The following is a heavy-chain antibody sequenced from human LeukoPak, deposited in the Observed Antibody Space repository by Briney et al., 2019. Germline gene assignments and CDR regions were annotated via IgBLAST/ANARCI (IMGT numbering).Heavy chain of an antibody. CDR3: ARDNFSSSRNWFDP. CDR1: GGSISSSTYY. Sequence: KSSETLSLTYTVSGGSISSSTYYWGWIRQPPGKGLEWIGSICYSGDTYFDPSLKSRVTISIDTSKNQFSLKLSSVTAADTAVYYCARDNFSSSRNWFDPWGQGTLVTVSS. CDR2: ICYSGDT. J-gene: IGHJ5*02. V-gene: IGHV4-39*07. D-gene: IGHD6-13*01.